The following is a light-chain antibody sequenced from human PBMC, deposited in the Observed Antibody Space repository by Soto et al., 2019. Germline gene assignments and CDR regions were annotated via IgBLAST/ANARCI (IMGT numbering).Light chain of an antibody. CDR3: AAWARSINGHV. CDR1: SSNIGSNT. Sequence: QSVLTQAPSATGTPGQRVTVSCSGSSSNIGSNTVNWYQQLPGTAPKLLIYTDNQRPSGVPDRFSGSESGTSASLAISGLQSEDEADYFSAAWARSINGHVFGTGPKVPV. J-gene: IGLJ1*01. CDR2: TDN. V-gene: IGLV1-44*01.